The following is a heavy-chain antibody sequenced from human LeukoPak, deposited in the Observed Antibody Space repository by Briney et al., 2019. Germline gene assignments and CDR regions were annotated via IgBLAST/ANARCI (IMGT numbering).Heavy chain of an antibody. CDR3: ARDPAAAADGGTGNY. V-gene: IGHV4-59*12. D-gene: IGHD6-13*01. CDR2: IYYSGST. CDR1: GGSLSSYF. J-gene: IGHJ4*02. Sequence: SETLSLTCTVSGGSLSSYFWNWIRQPPGKGLEWIGYIYYSGSTYYNPSLKSRVTISVDTSKNQFSLKLSSVTAADTAVYYCARDPAAAADGGTGNYWGQGTLVTVSS.